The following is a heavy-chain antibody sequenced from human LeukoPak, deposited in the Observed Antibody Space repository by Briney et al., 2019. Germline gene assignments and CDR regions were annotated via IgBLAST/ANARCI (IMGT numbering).Heavy chain of an antibody. CDR2: IYYSGST. J-gene: IGHJ3*02. CDR3: ARGRIAARQGDAFDI. V-gene: IGHV4-59*12. Sequence: SGTLSLTCTVSGGSISSYYWSWIRQPPGKGLEWIGYIYYSGSTNYNPSLKSRVTISVDTSKNQFSLKLSSVTAADTAVYYCARGRIAARQGDAFDIWGQGTMVTVSS. D-gene: IGHD6-6*01. CDR1: GGSISSYY.